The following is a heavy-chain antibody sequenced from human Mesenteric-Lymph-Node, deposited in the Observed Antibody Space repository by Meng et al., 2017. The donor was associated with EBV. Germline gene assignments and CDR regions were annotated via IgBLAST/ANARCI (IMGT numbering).Heavy chain of an antibody. CDR3: ARISSANDSV. Sequence: QLVESGVALIRPGGSLDLSCAASGLTVRSNYMSWVRQAPGKGLEWVSVIYSGGSTYYSDSVQGRFTISRDNSKNIVFFQMSSLRADDTAVYYCARISSANDSVWGQGALVTVSS. CDR1: GLTVRSNY. V-gene: IGHV3-53*01. D-gene: IGHD5-12*01. J-gene: IGHJ4*02. CDR2: IYSGGST.